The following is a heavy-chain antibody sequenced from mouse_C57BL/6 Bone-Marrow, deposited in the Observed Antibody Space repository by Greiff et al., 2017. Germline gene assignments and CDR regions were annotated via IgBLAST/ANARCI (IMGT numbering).Heavy chain of an antibody. D-gene: IGHD1-1*01. CDR2: INPDNGGT. V-gene: IGHV1-18*01. CDR1: GYTFTDYK. J-gene: IGHJ2*01. CDR3: ARSRLLRYFFDY. Sequence: EVQLQQSGPELVKPGASVKISCKASGYTFTDYKMDWVKQRPGKSLEWIGEINPDNGGTNYNEKFKGKATLTADKSSSTAYMQLRSLTSEDTAVYYCARSRLLRYFFDYWGQGTTLTVSS.